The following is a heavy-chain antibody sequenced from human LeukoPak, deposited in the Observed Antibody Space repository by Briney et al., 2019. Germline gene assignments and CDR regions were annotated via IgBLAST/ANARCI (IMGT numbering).Heavy chain of an antibody. CDR1: GFTFSIYW. Sequence: GGSLRLSCAASGFTFSIYWMSWVRQAPGKGLVWVSRIASDGSSTTYADSVKGRFSISRDNAKNTLYLQMNSLRVEDTAVYYCARGRPHGNDYWGQGTLVTVSS. J-gene: IGHJ4*02. CDR3: ARGRPHGNDY. D-gene: IGHD4-23*01. V-gene: IGHV3-74*01. CDR2: IASDGSST.